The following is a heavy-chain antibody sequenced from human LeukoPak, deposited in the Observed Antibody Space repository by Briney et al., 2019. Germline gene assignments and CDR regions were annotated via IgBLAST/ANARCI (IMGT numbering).Heavy chain of an antibody. CDR1: GFTFSIYG. V-gene: IGHV3-20*04. CDR2: INWNGGST. CDR3: ARVVRSDYYGSGSYPDY. J-gene: IGHJ4*02. D-gene: IGHD3-10*01. Sequence: GGSLRLSCAASGFTFSIYGMSWVRQAPGRGLEWVSGINWNGGSTGYADSVKGRFTISRDNAKNSLYLQMNSLRAEDTALYYCARVVRSDYYGSGSYPDYWGQGTLVTVSS.